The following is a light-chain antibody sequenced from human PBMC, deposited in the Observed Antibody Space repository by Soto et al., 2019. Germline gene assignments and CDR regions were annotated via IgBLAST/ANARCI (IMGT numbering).Light chain of an antibody. CDR1: QTISNT. CDR3: QQYDGYSPQT. Sequence: EVVMTQSPATLSVSPGDKVSLSCRANQTISNTLAWYQQKPGQAPRLLIYAASTRATGVSARFSGSGSGTEFTLTISSLQSEDFATYYCQQYDGYSPQTFGQGTKV. CDR2: AAS. J-gene: IGKJ1*01. V-gene: IGKV3-15*01.